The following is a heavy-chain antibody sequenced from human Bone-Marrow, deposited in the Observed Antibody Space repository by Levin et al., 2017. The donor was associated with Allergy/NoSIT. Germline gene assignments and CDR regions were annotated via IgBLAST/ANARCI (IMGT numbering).Heavy chain of an antibody. J-gene: IGHJ4*02. CDR2: INGDGSVA. V-gene: IGHV3-74*03. D-gene: IGHD3-10*01. CDR3: ARDRSGSYFWF. CDR1: GFTFGAYW. Sequence: GGSLRLSCEASGFTFGAYWMHWVRQAPGEGLVWVSRINGDGSVAEYADSVKGRFTISRDNAKSTLYLQMNSLRAEDTAVYYCARDRSGSYFWFWGQGTLVTVSS.